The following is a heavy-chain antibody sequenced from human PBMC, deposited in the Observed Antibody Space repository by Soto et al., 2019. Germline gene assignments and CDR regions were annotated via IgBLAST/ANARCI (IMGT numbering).Heavy chain of an antibody. CDR3: ARDLRFVADYYFDY. CDR1: GFTFSSYW. Sequence: GGSLRLSCAASGFTFSSYWMHWVRQAPGKGLEWVAVIASDGRDKHHADSVKGRFTISRDNSQNTLYLQMDGLRPEDRAVYYCARDLRFVADYYFDYWGQGTLVTVSS. CDR2: IASDGRDK. V-gene: IGHV3-30-3*01. J-gene: IGHJ4*02. D-gene: IGHD3-16*01.